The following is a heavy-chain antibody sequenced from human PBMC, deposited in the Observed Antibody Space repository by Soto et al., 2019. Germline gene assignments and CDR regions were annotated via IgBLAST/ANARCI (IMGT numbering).Heavy chain of an antibody. D-gene: IGHD6-13*01. J-gene: IGHJ1*01. V-gene: IGHV1-18*01. CDR2: ISAYNGNT. Sequence: ASVKVSCKASGYTFTSCGISWVRQAPGQGLEWMGWISAYNGNTNYAQKLQGRVTMTTDTSTSTAYMELRSLRSDDTAVYYCARDQGYSSSYGEYFQHWGQGTLVTVSS. CDR1: GYTFTSCG. CDR3: ARDQGYSSSYGEYFQH.